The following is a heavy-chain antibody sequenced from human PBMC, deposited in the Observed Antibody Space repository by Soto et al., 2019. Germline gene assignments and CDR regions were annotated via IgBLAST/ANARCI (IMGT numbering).Heavy chain of an antibody. CDR2: INPSGGST. J-gene: IGHJ5*02. CDR1: GYTFTSYY. V-gene: IGHV1-46*01. Sequence: GASVKVSCKASGYTFTSYYMHWVRQAPGQGLEWMGIINPSGGSTSYAQKFQGRVTMTRDTSTSTVYMELRSLRSDDTAVYYCAREFQYCSSTSCSNWFDPWGQGTLVTVSS. D-gene: IGHD2-2*01. CDR3: AREFQYCSSTSCSNWFDP.